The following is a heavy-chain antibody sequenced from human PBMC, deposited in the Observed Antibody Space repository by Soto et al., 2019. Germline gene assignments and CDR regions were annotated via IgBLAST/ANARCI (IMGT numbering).Heavy chain of an antibody. CDR2: ISSSGSTI. D-gene: IGHD3-16*01. Sequence: PGGSLRLSCAASGFTFSDYYMSWIRQAPGKGLEWVSYISSSGSTIYYADSVKGRFTISRDNAKNSLYLQMNSLRAEDTAVYYCARERFDYYYYGMDVWGQGTTVTVSS. V-gene: IGHV3-11*01. CDR1: GFTFSDYY. J-gene: IGHJ6*02. CDR3: ARERFDYYYYGMDV.